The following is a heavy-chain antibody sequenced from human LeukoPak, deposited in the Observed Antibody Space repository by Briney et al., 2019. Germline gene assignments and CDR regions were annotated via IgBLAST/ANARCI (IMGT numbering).Heavy chain of an antibody. J-gene: IGHJ4*02. D-gene: IGHD5-24*01. CDR1: GFTFSRAW. CDR2: IKEDGSED. Sequence: QAGGSLRLSCAASGFTFSRAWMSWVRQAPRKGLEWVANIKEDGSEDYYADSVKGRFAISKDNAKNSLYLQMNNLRAEDTAMYYCARDADGYEDWGQGTLVIVSS. V-gene: IGHV3-7*01. CDR3: ARDADGYED.